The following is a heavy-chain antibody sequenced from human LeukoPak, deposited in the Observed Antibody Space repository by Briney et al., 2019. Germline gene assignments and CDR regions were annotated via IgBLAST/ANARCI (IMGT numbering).Heavy chain of an antibody. CDR2: IYYSGST. J-gene: IGHJ5*02. CDR1: GGSISSYY. D-gene: IGHD4-11*01. V-gene: IGHV4-59*01. CDR3: ARGMLYSNYAIWFDP. Sequence: SETLSLTCTVSGGSISSYYWSWIRQPPGKGLEWIEYIYYSGSTNYNPSLKSRVTISVDTSKNQFSLKLSSVTAADTAVYYCARGMLYSNYAIWFDPWGQGTLVTVSS.